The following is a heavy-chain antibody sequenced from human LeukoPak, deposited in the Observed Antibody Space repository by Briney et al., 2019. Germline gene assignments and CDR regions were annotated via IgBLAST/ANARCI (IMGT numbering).Heavy chain of an antibody. CDR2: IWYDGSNK. CDR3: AKVYYDSSGYYYPNWFDP. J-gene: IGHJ5*02. Sequence: GGSLRLSCAASGFTFSSYGMHWVRQAPGKGLEWVAVIWYDGSNKYYADSVKGRFTISRDNSKNTLYLQMNSLRAEDTAVYYCAKVYYDSSGYYYPNWFDPWGQGTLVTVSS. V-gene: IGHV3-30*02. CDR1: GFTFSSYG. D-gene: IGHD3-22*01.